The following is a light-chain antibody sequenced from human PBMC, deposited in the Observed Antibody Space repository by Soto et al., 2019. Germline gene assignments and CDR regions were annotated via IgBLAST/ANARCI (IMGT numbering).Light chain of an antibody. CDR2: GAS. J-gene: IGKJ2*01. CDR3: QQYGSFPYA. V-gene: IGKV3-20*01. Sequence: IVLTQSPGTLSLSPGARATLSCRASQSVRNNYVAWYQQKGGQAPRLLIYGASNRATGTPDRFSGSGSGTEFSLTISRLEPEDFAVYSCQQYGSFPYAFGQGTKLEIK. CDR1: QSVRNNY.